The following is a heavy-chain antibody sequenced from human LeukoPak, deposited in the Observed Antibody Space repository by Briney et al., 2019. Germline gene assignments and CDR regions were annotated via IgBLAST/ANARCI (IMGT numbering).Heavy chain of an antibody. CDR2: ISAYNGNT. J-gene: IGHJ4*02. CDR3: ARAPDYYYDSSGPHFDY. D-gene: IGHD3-22*01. Sequence: ASVKVSCKASGYTFTSYGISWVRQAPGQGLEWMGWISAYNGNTNYAQKLQGRVTMTTDTSTSAAYMELRSLRSDDTAVYYCARAPDYYYDSSGPHFDYWGQGTLVTVSS. CDR1: GYTFTSYG. V-gene: IGHV1-18*01.